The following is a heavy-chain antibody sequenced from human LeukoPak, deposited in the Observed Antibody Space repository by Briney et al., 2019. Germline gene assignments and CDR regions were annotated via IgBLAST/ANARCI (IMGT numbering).Heavy chain of an antibody. CDR3: ARRRLEKGTTVTSAFDY. CDR1: GFSLSTSGVG. D-gene: IGHD4-17*01. CDR2: IYWNDGK. Sequence: SGPTLVNPTQSLTLTCTFSGFSLSTSGVGVGWIRQPPGKALECLALIYWNDGKDYSPSLRSRLTITKDISKNQVVLTMTNMDPVDTATYFCARRRLEKGTTVTSAFDYWGQGTLVTVSS. V-gene: IGHV2-5*01. J-gene: IGHJ4*02.